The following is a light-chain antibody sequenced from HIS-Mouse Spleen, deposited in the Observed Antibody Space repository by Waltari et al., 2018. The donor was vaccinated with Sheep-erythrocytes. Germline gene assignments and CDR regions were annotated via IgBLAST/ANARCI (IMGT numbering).Light chain of an antibody. CDR1: QGISSY. J-gene: IGKJ2*01. CDR3: QQLNSYPHT. V-gene: IGKV1-9*01. CDR2: AAS. Sequence: DIQLTQSPSFLSASVGDRVTITCRASQGISSYLAWYQQNPGKAPKLLIYAASTLQSGVPSRFSGSGSGTEFTLTISSLQPEDFATYCCQQLNSYPHTFGQGTKLEI.